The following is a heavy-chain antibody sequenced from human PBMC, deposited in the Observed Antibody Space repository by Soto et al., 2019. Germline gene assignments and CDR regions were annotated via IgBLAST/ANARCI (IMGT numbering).Heavy chain of an antibody. D-gene: IGHD2-2*01. V-gene: IGHV6-1*01. Sequence: PSQTLSLTCAISGDSVSSNSAAWNWIRQSPSRGLEWLGRTYYRSKWYNDYAVSVKSRIAINPDTSKNQFSLQLNSVTPEDTAVYYCARDAAPAWYQLRRGFYYYGMDVWGQGTTVTVSS. CDR1: GDSVSSNSAA. J-gene: IGHJ6*02. CDR2: TYYRSKWYN. CDR3: ARDAAPAWYQLRRGFYYYGMDV.